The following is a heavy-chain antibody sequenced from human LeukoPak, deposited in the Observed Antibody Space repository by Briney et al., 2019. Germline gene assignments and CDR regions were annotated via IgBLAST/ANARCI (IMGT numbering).Heavy chain of an antibody. V-gene: IGHV3-30*03. CDR2: ISYDGSNK. CDR3: AREGRTILRDDAFDI. CDR1: GFTFDDYG. Sequence: GGSLRLSCAASGFTFDDYGMSWVRQAPGKGLEWVAVISYDGSNKYYADSVKGRFTISRDNSKNTLYLQMNSLRAEDTAVYYCAREGRTILRDDAFDIWGQGTMVTVSS. J-gene: IGHJ3*02. D-gene: IGHD5-24*01.